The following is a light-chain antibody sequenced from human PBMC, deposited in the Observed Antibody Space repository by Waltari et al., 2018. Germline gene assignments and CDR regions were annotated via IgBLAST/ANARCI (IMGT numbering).Light chain of an antibody. J-gene: IGKJ1*01. CDR1: QSIIPW. CDR2: KAS. V-gene: IGKV1-5*03. Sequence: DIHLTQSPSFLSASVGDRVTLTCRASQSIIPWLAWYQQKPRKAPKLLIYKASTLETGVPSRFSGSGSGTEFTLTISSLHPDDFATYYCQEYNGFSRAFGQGTKVEIK. CDR3: QEYNGFSRA.